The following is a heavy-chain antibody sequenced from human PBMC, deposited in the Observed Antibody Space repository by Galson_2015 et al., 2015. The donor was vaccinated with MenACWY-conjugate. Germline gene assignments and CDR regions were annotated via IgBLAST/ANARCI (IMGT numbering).Heavy chain of an antibody. V-gene: IGHV3-73*01. CDR2: IRSKANSYAT. J-gene: IGHJ4*02. CDR3: TRLLTTVTTGHY. Sequence: SLRLSCAASGFTFSGSAMHWVRQASGKGLEWVGRIRSKANSYATAYAASVKGRFTISRDDSKNTAYLQMNSLKTEDTAVYYCTRLLTTVTTGHYWGQGTLVTVSS. D-gene: IGHD4-17*01. CDR1: GFTFSGSA.